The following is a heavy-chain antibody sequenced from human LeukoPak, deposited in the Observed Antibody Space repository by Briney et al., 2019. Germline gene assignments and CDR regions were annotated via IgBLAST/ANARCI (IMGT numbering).Heavy chain of an antibody. Sequence: PSETLSLTCTVSGGSASAYYWSWVRQPPGKRLEWIGYIYSSGTTNDVPYLKSRVIISIATSKNQFSLKLYSVTGADTGVYYCASTKSDYYSGYYYYMDVWGKGTTVTVSS. CDR3: ASTKSDYYSGYYYYMDV. D-gene: IGHD3-3*01. CDR1: GGSASAYY. J-gene: IGHJ6*03. V-gene: IGHV4-4*09. CDR2: IYSSGTT.